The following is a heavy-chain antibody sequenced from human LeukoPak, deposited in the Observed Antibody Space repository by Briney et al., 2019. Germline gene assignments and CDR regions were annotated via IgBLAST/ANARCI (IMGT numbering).Heavy chain of an antibody. CDR1: GFTFSSYS. D-gene: IGHD3-3*01. CDR3: ARVSYDFWSGYYPFDY. V-gene: IGHV3-21*01. CDR2: ISSSSSYI. Sequence: GGSLSLSCAASGFTFSSYSMNWVRQAPGKGLEWVSSISSSSSYIYYADSVKGRFTISRDNAKNSLYLQMNSLRAEDTAVYYCARVSYDFWSGYYPFDYWGQGTLVTVSS. J-gene: IGHJ4*02.